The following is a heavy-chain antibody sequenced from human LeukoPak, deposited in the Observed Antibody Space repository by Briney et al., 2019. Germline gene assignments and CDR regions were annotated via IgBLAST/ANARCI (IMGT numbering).Heavy chain of an antibody. CDR1: GDSISSYY. Sequence: SETLSLTCTVSGDSISSYYWSWIRQPPGKGLEWIGYIYTSVSTNYNPSLTSRVTMSVDTSKNQFSLKLSSVAAADTAVYYCARHARSDYANAKFDYWGQGALATVSS. V-gene: IGHV4-4*09. D-gene: IGHD4-17*01. CDR3: ARHARSDYANAKFDY. J-gene: IGHJ4*02. CDR2: IYTSVST.